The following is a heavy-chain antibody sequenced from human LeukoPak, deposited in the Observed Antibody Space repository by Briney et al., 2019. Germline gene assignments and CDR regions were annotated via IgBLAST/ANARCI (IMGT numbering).Heavy chain of an antibody. CDR2: ISSSSSYT. CDR1: GFTFSAYY. V-gene: IGHV3-11*03. D-gene: IGHD2-15*01. CDR3: TRSGSDIVVVTDASDY. J-gene: IGHJ4*02. Sequence: PGGSLRLSCAASGFTFSAYYMSWIRQAPGKGLEWVSYISSSSSYTNYADSVKGRFIISRDNAKNSLQLQMNSLRVEDTAVYYCTRSGSDIVVVTDASDYWGQGTLVTVSS.